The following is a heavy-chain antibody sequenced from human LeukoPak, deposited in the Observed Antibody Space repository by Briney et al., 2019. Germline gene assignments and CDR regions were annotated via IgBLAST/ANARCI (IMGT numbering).Heavy chain of an antibody. D-gene: IGHD1-1*01. V-gene: IGHV3-53*01. CDR1: GFTVSNNY. CDR3: AKDRTDYYYYMDV. Sequence: GGSLRLSCAASGFTVSNNYMSWVRQAPGKGLEWLSVIYNDGSTYYVDSVKGRFTISRDNSKNTLYLQMNSLRVEDTAVYYCAKDRTDYYYYMDVWGKGTTVTVSS. CDR2: IYNDGST. J-gene: IGHJ6*03.